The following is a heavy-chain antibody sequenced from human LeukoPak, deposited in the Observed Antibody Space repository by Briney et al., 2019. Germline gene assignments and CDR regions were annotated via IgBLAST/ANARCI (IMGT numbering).Heavy chain of an antibody. J-gene: IGHJ6*02. CDR3: ARNAMVRELYYYYGMDV. Sequence: GGSLRLSCAASGFTVSSNYMSWVRQAPGKGLEWVSVIYSGGSTYYADSVKGRFTISRDNSKNTLYLQMNSLRAEDTAVYYCARNAMVRELYYYYGMDVWGQGATVTVSS. CDR1: GFTVSSNY. V-gene: IGHV3-53*01. CDR2: IYSGGST. D-gene: IGHD3-10*01.